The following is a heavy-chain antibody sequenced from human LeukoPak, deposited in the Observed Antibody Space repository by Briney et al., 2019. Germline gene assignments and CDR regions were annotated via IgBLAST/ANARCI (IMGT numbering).Heavy chain of an antibody. CDR3: ASSSTSPYYFDY. J-gene: IGHJ4*02. CDR1: GYTFTSYY. V-gene: IGHV1-46*01. CDR2: SNPSGGST. D-gene: IGHD2-2*01. Sequence: ASVKVSCTASGYTFTSYYMHWVRQAPGQGLQWMGISNPSGGSTSYAQKFQGRVTMTRDMSTSTVYMELSCLRSEDTAVYYCASSSTSPYYFDYWGQGTLVTVSS.